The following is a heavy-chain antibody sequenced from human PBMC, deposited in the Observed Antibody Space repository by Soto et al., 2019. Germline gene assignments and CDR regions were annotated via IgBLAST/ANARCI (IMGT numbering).Heavy chain of an antibody. J-gene: IGHJ5*01. D-gene: IGHD3-16*01. CDR3: ARHNDVNTWNTAIDP. CDR1: GGSISSGGYS. V-gene: IGHV4-30-2*01. CDR2: IYHSGST. Sequence: SETLSLTCAVSGGSISSGGYSWSWIRQPPGKGLEWIGYIYHSGSTYYNPSLKSRVTISVDRSKNQFSLKPSSVTAADTAVYYCARHNDVNTWNTAIDPLAQGNLLTVSS.